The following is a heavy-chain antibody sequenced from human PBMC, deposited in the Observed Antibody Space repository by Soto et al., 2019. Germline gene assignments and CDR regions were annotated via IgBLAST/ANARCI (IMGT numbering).Heavy chain of an antibody. V-gene: IGHV4-59*01. CDR2: IYNSGSS. J-gene: IGHJ3*02. CDR1: GGSISSYY. D-gene: IGHD3-10*01. CDR3: ARYESGRPETI. Sequence: QVQLQESGPGLVKPSETLSLTCTVSGGSISSYYFSWVRQPQGKGLEWIAYIYNSGSSNYNHSLRSRVTISVDTSKNRFSLKLSSVTVADTAVYYCARYESGRPETIWGQGTMVTVSS.